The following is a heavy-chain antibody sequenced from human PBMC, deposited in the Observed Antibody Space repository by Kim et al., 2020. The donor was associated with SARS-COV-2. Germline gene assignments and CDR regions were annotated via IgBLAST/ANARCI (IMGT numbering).Heavy chain of an antibody. CDR1: GFTFSSYA. CDR3: AKDPSLVHYDLRVQGNWFDP. D-gene: IGHD5-12*01. V-gene: IGHV3-23*01. J-gene: IGHJ5*02. Sequence: GGSLRLSCAASGFTFSSYAMSWVRQAPGKGLEWVSAISGSGGSTYYADSVKGRFTISRDNSKNTLYLQMNSLRAEDTAVYYCAKDPSLVHYDLRVQGNWFDPWGQGTLVTVSS. CDR2: ISGSGGST.